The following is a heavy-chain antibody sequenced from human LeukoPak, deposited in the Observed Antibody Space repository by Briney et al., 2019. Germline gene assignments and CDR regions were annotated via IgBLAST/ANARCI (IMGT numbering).Heavy chain of an antibody. Sequence: GASVKVSCKASGYTFTGYSMHWVRQAPGQGLEWMGWINPNSGGTNYAQKFQGRVTMTRDTSISTAYMELSRLRSDDTAVYYCARGGLPSGATYYFYYWGQGTLVTVSS. CDR2: INPNSGGT. V-gene: IGHV1-2*02. CDR1: GYTFTGYS. D-gene: IGHD1-26*01. CDR3: ARGGLPSGATYYFYY. J-gene: IGHJ4*02.